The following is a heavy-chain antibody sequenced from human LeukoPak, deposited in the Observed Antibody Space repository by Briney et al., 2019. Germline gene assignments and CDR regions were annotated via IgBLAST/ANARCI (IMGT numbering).Heavy chain of an antibody. CDR2: INPNSGGT. CDR3: ARSTPVYYYDSGGLVQS. J-gene: IGHJ4*02. V-gene: IGHV1-2*02. Sequence: GASVKVSCKASGYTFTGYYMHWVRQAPGQGLEWMGWINPNSGGTNYAQKFQGRVTMTRDTSISTAYMELSRLRSDDTAVYYCARSTPVYYYDSGGLVQSWGQGTLVTVSS. D-gene: IGHD3-22*01. CDR1: GYTFTGYY.